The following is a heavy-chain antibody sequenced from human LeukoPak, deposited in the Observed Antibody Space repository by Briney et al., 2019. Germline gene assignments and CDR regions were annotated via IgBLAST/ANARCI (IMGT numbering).Heavy chain of an antibody. CDR3: ATQFIAAAGTDY. V-gene: IGHV1-24*01. J-gene: IGHJ4*02. CDR2: FDPEDGET. D-gene: IGHD6-13*01. Sequence: ASVKVSCKVSGYTLTELSMHWVRQAPGKGLEGMGGFDPEDGETIYAQKFQGRVTMTEDTSTDTAYMELSSLRSEDTAVYYCATQFIAAAGTDYWGQGTLVTVSS. CDR1: GYTLTELS.